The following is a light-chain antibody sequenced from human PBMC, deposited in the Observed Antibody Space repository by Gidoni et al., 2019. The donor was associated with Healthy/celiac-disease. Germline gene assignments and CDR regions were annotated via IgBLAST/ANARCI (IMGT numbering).Light chain of an antibody. V-gene: IGKV3-15*01. CDR2: GAS. CDR1: QSVSSN. Sequence: EIVMTQSPATLSVSPGERATLSCRASQSVSSNLDWYQQQPGQAPRLLIYGASTRATGIPARFSGSGSGTEFTLTISSLQSEDFAVYYCQQYNNWPPLTFGGGTKVEIK. J-gene: IGKJ4*01. CDR3: QQYNNWPPLT.